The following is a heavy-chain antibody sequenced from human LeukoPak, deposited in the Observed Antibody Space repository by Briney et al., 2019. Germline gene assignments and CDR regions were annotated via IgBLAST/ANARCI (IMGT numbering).Heavy chain of an antibody. CDR1: GFTFSSYG. CDR3: ARGPSITMIVVVILGYFDD. J-gene: IGHJ4*02. CDR2: ISSSGSTI. V-gene: IGHV3-48*03. D-gene: IGHD3-22*01. Sequence: GGSLRLSCAASGFTFSSYGMNWVRQAPGKGLEWGSYISSSGSTIYYADSVKGRFTISRDNAKNSLYLQMNSLRAEDTAVYYCARGPSITMIVVVILGYFDDWGQGTLVTVSS.